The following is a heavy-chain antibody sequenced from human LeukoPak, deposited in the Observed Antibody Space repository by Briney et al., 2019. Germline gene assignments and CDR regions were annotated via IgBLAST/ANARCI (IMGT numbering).Heavy chain of an antibody. CDR3: ARIVVVPAAISTGLYYFDY. CDR2: IYHSGST. D-gene: IGHD2-2*01. J-gene: IGHJ4*02. V-gene: IGHV4-38-2*02. CDR1: GYSISSGYY. Sequence: SETLSLTCTVSGYSISSGYYWGWIRQPPGKGLEWIGSIYHSGSTYYNPSLKSRVTISVDTSKNQFSLKLSSVTAADTAVYYCARIVVVPAAISTGLYYFDYWGQGTLVTVSS.